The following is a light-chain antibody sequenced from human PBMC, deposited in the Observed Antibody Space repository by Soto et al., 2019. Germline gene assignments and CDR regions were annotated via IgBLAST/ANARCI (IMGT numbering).Light chain of an antibody. CDR1: QTISSW. J-gene: IGKJ4*01. CDR3: QQVNSYPLT. CDR2: KAS. V-gene: IGKV1-5*03. Sequence: DIQMTQSPSTLSGSVGDRVTITCRASQTISSWLAWYQQKPGKAPKLLIYKASTLKSGVPSRFSGSGSGTEFTLTISSLQPDDFATYYCQQVNSYPLTFGGGTKVDI.